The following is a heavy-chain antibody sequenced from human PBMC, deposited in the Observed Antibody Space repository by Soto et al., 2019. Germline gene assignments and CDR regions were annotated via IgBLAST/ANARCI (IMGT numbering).Heavy chain of an antibody. J-gene: IGHJ4*02. D-gene: IGHD6-19*01. V-gene: IGHV3-74*01. Sequence: EVQLVESGGGLVQPGGPLRLSCAAFGFTFSSYGIHWARQAPGKGLVWVSRINSDGSSTSYVASVKGRFTISRDNAKNTLYLQMNSLRAEDTAVYYCARRRGSSGWKTNFDYWGQGTLVTVSS. CDR2: INSDGSST. CDR1: GFTFSSYG. CDR3: ARRRGSSGWKTNFDY.